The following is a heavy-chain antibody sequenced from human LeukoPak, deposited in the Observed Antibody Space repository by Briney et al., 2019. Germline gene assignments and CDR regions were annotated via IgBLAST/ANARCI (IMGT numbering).Heavy chain of an antibody. Sequence: PSETLSLTCAVYGGFFSGYYWSWIRQPPGKGLEWIGEINHSGSTNYNPSLKSRVTISVDTSKNQFSLKLSSVTAADTAVYYCARVWYYDSINDAFDIWGQGTMVTVSS. D-gene: IGHD3-22*01. J-gene: IGHJ3*02. V-gene: IGHV4-34*01. CDR3: ARVWYYDSINDAFDI. CDR2: INHSGST. CDR1: GGFFSGYY.